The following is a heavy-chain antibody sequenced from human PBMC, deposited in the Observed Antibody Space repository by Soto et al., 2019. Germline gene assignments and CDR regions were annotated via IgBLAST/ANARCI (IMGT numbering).Heavy chain of an antibody. CDR3: ARRSGDTAMVTDYYYYGMDV. V-gene: IGHV1-69*13. CDR1: GGTFSSYA. J-gene: IGHJ6*02. Sequence: VASVKVSCKASGGTFSSYAISWVRQAPGQGLEWMGGIIPIFGTANYAQKFQGRVTITADESTSTAYMELSSLRSEDTAVYYCARRSGDTAMVTDYYYYGMDVWGQGTTVTVSS. D-gene: IGHD5-18*01. CDR2: IIPIFGTA.